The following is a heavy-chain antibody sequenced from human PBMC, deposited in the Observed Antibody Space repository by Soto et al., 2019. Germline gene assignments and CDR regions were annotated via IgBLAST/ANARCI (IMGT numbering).Heavy chain of an antibody. CDR3: EVTTGY. V-gene: IGHV4-59*08. CDR2: IYYSGST. J-gene: IGHJ4*02. Sequence: PSETLSLTCTVSGGSINNYYWSWIRQPPGKGLEWIGYIYYSGSTNYNPSLKSRVTISVDTSKNQFSLNLNSVTAADTAMYYCEVTTGYWGQGTMVTVSS. CDR1: GGSINNYY. D-gene: IGHD3-9*01.